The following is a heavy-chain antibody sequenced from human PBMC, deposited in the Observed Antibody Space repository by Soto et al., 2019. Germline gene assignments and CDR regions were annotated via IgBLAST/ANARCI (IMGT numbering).Heavy chain of an antibody. CDR3: ARDRYCSGGSCYLHLDS. Sequence: GASVKVSCKASGYTFTGYYMHWVRQAPGQGLEWMGWINPNSGGTNYAQKFQGWVTMTRDTSISTAYMELSRLRSDDTAVYYCARDRYCSGGSCYLHLDSWGQGTLLTVSS. J-gene: IGHJ4*02. CDR1: GYTFTGYY. D-gene: IGHD2-15*01. V-gene: IGHV1-2*04. CDR2: INPNSGGT.